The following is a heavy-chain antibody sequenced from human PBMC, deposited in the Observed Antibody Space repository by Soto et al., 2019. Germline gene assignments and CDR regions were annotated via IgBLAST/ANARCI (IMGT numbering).Heavy chain of an antibody. CDR1: GFSLSPSGVA. CDR2: IYWNGIE. CDR3: AHGDPLDFHY. Sequence: QITLKESGPTLVKPTQTLTLTCTFSGFSLSPSGVAVGWIRQPPGKALEGLALIYWNGIERYSPSLKSRLTITKDPSKNQVVLTMTNMDPVDTATYFCAHGDPLDFHYWGQGTLVTVSP. J-gene: IGHJ4*02. D-gene: IGHD3-10*01. V-gene: IGHV2-5*01.